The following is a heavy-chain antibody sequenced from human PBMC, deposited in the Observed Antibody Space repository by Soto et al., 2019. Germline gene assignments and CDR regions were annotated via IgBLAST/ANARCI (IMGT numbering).Heavy chain of an antibody. J-gene: IGHJ4*02. D-gene: IGHD1-1*01. CDR2: IYWDDDR. CDR3: AHGPWTGTKAYFDY. CDR1: GFSLSTSGVG. V-gene: IGHV2-5*02. Sequence: QITLKESTPTLVKPTQTLTLTCTFSGFSLSTSGVGVGWIRQPPGKALEWLALIYWDDDRRYSPSLKSRLTITKDSSKTQVGLTMTGIRPVDTATYYWAHGPWTGTKAYFDYWGQGTLVTVSS.